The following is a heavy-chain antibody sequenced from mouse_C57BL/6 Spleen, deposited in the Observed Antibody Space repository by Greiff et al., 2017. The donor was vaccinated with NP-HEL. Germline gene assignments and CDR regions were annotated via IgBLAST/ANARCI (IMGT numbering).Heavy chain of an antibody. D-gene: IGHD2-4*01. CDR3: ARQNYDYGGYFDV. CDR2: ISNGGGST. V-gene: IGHV5-12*01. CDR1: GFTFSDYY. J-gene: IGHJ1*03. Sequence: DVKLVESGGGLVQPGGSLKLSCAASGFTFSDYYMYWVRQTPEKRLEWVAYISNGGGSTYYPDTVKGRFTISRDNAKNTLYLQMSRLKSEDTAMYYCARQNYDYGGYFDVWGTGTTVTVSS.